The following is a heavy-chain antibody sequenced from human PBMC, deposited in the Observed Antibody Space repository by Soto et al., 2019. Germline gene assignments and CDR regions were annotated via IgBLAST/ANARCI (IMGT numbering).Heavy chain of an antibody. CDR3: ARRV. Sequence: EVQVSESGGGLVQPGGSLRLSCATSGFTFSNYPMNWVRQAPGKGLEWVSGISAGGDRTYYADSVKGRFTIFRDNSKNTMSLRKNSLRVEDTAVYYCARRVWGQGTLVTVSS. CDR2: ISAGGDRT. V-gene: IGHV3-23*01. CDR1: GFTFSNYP. J-gene: IGHJ4*02.